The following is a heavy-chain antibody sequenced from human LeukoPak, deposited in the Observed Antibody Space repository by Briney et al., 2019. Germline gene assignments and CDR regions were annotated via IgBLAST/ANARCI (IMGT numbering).Heavy chain of an antibody. V-gene: IGHV1-18*01. CDR3: ARWSRNSLSDFDY. Sequence: ASVKVSCKAPGYTFTSFGINWVRQAPGQGLEWMGWISAYNGNTNYAQNLQGRVTMTTDTSTSTAYMELRSLRSDDTAVYYCARWSRNSLSDFDYWGQGTLVTVSS. D-gene: IGHD1-7*01. J-gene: IGHJ4*02. CDR1: GYTFTSFG. CDR2: ISAYNGNT.